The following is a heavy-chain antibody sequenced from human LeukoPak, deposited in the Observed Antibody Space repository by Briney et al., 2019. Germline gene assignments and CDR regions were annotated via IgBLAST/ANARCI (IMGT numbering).Heavy chain of an antibody. CDR2: IDYSGNT. V-gene: IGHV4-39*01. CDR1: GGSISSSGYC. D-gene: IGHD6-13*01. CDR3: ARGGYSSSWYGHFDY. J-gene: IGHJ4*02. Sequence: ASETLSLTCTVSGGSISSSGYCWGWIRQPPGKGLEWIGSIDYSGNTNYNPSLKSRVTISVDMSKNQFSLKLSSVTAADTAVYYCARGGYSSSWYGHFDYWGQGTLVTVSS.